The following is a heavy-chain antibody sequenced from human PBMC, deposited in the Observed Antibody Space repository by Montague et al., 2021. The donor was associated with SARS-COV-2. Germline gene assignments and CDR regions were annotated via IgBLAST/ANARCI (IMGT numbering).Heavy chain of an antibody. CDR2: IYYSGST. D-gene: IGHD5-12*01. CDR3: ARDRYSGYVLDAFDI. J-gene: IGHJ3*02. CDR1: GGSISSGGYY. V-gene: IGHV4-31*03. Sequence: SETLSLTCTVSGGSISSGGYYWSWIRQHPGKGLEWIGYIYYSGSTYYNPSLKSRVTISVDTSKNQFSLKLSSVFAADTAVYYCARDRYSGYVLDAFDIWGQGTMVTVSS.